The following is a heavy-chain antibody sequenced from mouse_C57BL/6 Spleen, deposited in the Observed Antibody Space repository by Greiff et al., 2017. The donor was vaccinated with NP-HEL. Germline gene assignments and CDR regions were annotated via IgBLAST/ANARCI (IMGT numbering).Heavy chain of an antibody. CDR2: INPNNGGT. D-gene: IGHD1-1*01. CDR3: ARESYGSSWAWFAY. V-gene: IGHV1-18*01. J-gene: IGHJ3*01. CDR1: GYTFTDYN. Sequence: EVQLQQSGPELVKPGASVKIPCKASGYTFTDYNMDWVKQSHGKSLEWIGDINPNNGGTIYNQKFKGKATLTVDKSSSTAYMELRSLTSEDTAVYYWARESYGSSWAWFAYWGQGTLVTVSA.